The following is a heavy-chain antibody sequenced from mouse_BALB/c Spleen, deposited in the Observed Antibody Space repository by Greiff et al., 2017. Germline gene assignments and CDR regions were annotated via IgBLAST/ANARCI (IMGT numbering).Heavy chain of an antibody. CDR1: GYTFTSYW. CDR3: ARSGCYLYWYFDV. Sequence: QVHVKQPGAELVKPGASVKLSCKASGYTFTSYWMHWVKQRPGQGLEWIGEINPSNGRTNYNEKFKSKATLTVDKSSSTAYMQLSSLTSEDSAVYYCARSGCYLYWYFDVWGAGTTVTVSS. V-gene: IGHV1S81*02. D-gene: IGHD5-5*01. CDR2: INPSNGRT. J-gene: IGHJ1*01.